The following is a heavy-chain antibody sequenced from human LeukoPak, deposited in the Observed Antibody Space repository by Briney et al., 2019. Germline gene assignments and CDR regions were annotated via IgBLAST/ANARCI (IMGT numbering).Heavy chain of an antibody. Sequence: PGGSLRPSCAASGFTFTSYAMSWIRQAPGKGLEWVSTISGGGENTYYGDSVKGRFTISRDNSKNTLYLQMNSLRAEDTATYYCAKPRAMTTGVGRYFDLWGRGTLVTVSS. V-gene: IGHV3-23*01. CDR2: ISGGGENT. D-gene: IGHD1-1*01. CDR3: AKPRAMTTGVGRYFDL. J-gene: IGHJ2*01. CDR1: GFTFTSYA.